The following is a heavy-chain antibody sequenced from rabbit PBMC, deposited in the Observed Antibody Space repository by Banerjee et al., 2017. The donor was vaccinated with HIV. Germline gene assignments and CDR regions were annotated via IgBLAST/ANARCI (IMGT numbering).Heavy chain of an antibody. V-gene: IGHV1S47*01. Sequence: QEQLVESGGGLVQPGGSLKLSCKASGFDFSSYGVSWVRQAPGKGLEWIGYIDPVFRSTYYASWVNGRFTISSDNAQNTINLQMNSLTAADTATYFCARSYYTDTYAAYAYAYFNLWGQGTLVTVS. CDR2: IDPVFRST. CDR3: ARSYYTDTYAAYAYAYFNL. D-gene: IGHD6-1*01. CDR1: GFDFSSYG. J-gene: IGHJ4*01.